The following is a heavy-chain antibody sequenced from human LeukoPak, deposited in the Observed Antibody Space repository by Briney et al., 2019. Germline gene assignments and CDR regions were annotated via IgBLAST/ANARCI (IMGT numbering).Heavy chain of an antibody. CDR2: VYHSGSA. D-gene: IGHD5-12*01. CDR3: VRVGGYGYHYYYRDV. Sequence: SETLSLTCSVSRYSISGGYYWAWIRQPPGKGLEWIGSVYHSGSAYYNASLKRRVTISVDRSKNQFFLRLSSVTAADTAMYYCVRVGGYGYHYYYRDVWGNGTTVTVSS. CDR1: RYSISGGYY. V-gene: IGHV4-38-2*02. J-gene: IGHJ6*03.